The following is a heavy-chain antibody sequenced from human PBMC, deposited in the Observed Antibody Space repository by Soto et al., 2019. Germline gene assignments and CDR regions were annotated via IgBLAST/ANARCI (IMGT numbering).Heavy chain of an antibody. CDR2: IIPALGAA. CDR1: GGTISTYV. CDR3: ARGGQQVVAFDY. J-gene: IGHJ4*02. D-gene: IGHD6-6*01. Sequence: QVHLVQSGAEVKKPGSSVKVSCKTSGGTISTYVINWVRQAPGQGLEWMGRIIPALGAADYAQKFQDRLTITADKSTITAYMELSSLRSDDNAVYYCARGGQQVVAFDYWGQGTLVAVSS. V-gene: IGHV1-69*08.